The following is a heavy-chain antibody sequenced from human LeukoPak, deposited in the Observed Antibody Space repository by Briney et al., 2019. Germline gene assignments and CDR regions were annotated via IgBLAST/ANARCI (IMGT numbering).Heavy chain of an antibody. V-gene: IGHV3-74*01. Sequence: GGSLRLSCAASGFKFGSYWMHWVRQAPGKGLVWVSRINSDGSSTTYADSVKGRFTISRDNAKNTLYLQMNSLRVEDTAVYYCTRPKVVPASSNRFDPWGQGTLVTVSS. J-gene: IGHJ5*02. CDR2: INSDGSST. D-gene: IGHD2-15*01. CDR3: TRPKVVPASSNRFDP. CDR1: GFKFGSYW.